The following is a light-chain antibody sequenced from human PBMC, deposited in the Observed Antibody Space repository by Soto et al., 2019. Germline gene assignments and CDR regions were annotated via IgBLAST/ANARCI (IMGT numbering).Light chain of an antibody. CDR1: SNDVGGYNY. Sequence: SALTQPASVSGSPGQSITISCTGTSNDVGGYNYVSWYQQHPGKAPKLIIYEVSNRPSGVSDRFSGSKSGNTASLTISGLQAEDEADYYCNSYTSSSTLVFGGGTQLTVL. CDR2: EVS. V-gene: IGLV2-14*01. CDR3: NSYTSSSTLV. J-gene: IGLJ2*01.